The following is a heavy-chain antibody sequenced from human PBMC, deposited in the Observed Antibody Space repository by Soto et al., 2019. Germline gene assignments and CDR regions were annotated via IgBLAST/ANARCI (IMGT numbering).Heavy chain of an antibody. V-gene: IGHV1-18*01. D-gene: IGHD3-22*01. J-gene: IGHJ4*02. CDR3: ARGPTDYYDNSGNYFLDY. CDR2: ISTYNGNT. CDR1: GYTFTTYG. Sequence: QVQLVQSGAEVQKPGASVKVSCKASGYTFTTYGMSWVRQAPGQGLDWMGWISTYNGNTKYAERLQGRVTMTTDTTTSTAYMELRSLTSDDTAVYYCARGPTDYYDNSGNYFLDYWGQGTLVTVSS.